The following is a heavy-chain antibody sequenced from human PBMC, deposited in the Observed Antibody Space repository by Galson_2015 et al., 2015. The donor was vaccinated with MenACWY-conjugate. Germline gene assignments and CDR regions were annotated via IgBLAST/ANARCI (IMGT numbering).Heavy chain of an antibody. V-gene: IGHV3-74*01. CDR3: ARDNNWSFDS. J-gene: IGHJ4*02. CDR2: IKADGSFS. CDR1: GFTFNNYL. Sequence: LILSCAASGFTFNNYLMHWVRQPPGKGLEWISYIKADGSFSNYADSVKGRFTISTDNAKNMVYLQMDGLGDEDTAVYFCARDNNWSFDSWGQGTLVTVSS. D-gene: IGHD1-1*01.